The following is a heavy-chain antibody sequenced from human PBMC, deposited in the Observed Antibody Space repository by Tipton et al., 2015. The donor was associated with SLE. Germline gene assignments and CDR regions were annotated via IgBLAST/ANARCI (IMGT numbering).Heavy chain of an antibody. CDR3: ARFSAVLRYFDWVGP. Sequence: TLSLTCTVSGGSISGGGHYWTWIRQHPGKGLEWIGYIYYSGSTYYNPSLKSRVTISVDMSKKQFSLQLSSLTAADTAVYYCARFSAVLRYFDWVGPWGQGTLVTVSS. V-gene: IGHV4-31*03. J-gene: IGHJ4*02. CDR1: GGSISGGGHY. CDR2: IYYSGST. D-gene: IGHD3-9*01.